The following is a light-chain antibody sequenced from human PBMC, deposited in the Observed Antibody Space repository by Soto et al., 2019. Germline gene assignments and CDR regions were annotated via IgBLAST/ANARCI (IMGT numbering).Light chain of an antibody. Sequence: QAVLKQAPSGFGGPRGGGPLPCTGGRPNFGAGYDVHWYQQLPGTAPKLLIYGNSNRPSGVPDRFSGSKSGTSASLAITGLQAEDEADYYCQSYDSSLSGYVFGTRTKVTVL. J-gene: IGLJ1*01. CDR1: RPNFGAGYD. CDR3: QSYDSSLSGYV. CDR2: GNS. V-gene: IGLV1-40*01.